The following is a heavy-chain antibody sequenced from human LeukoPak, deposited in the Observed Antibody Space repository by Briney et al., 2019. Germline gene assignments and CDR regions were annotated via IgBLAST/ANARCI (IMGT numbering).Heavy chain of an antibody. D-gene: IGHD5-12*01. CDR2: IIPIFGTA. V-gene: IGHV1-69*05. Sequence: GSSVKVSCKASGGTFSSYAISWVRQAPGQGLEWMGGIIPIFGTANYAQKFQGRVTITTDESTSTAYMELSSLRSEDTAVYYCARDGGYVGGFDYWGQGTLVTVSS. CDR3: ARDGGYVGGFDY. J-gene: IGHJ4*02. CDR1: GGTFSSYA.